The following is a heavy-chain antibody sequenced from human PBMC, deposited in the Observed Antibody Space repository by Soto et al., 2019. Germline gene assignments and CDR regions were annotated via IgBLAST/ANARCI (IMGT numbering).Heavy chain of an antibody. J-gene: IGHJ4*02. CDR1: GFTFSSYS. Sequence: EVQLVESGGGLVKPGGSLRLSCAASGFTFSSYSMNWVRQAPGKGLEWVSSISGGSSYIYYYADSLKGRFTICRDNAKNSLYLQMNSLRAEDTAVYYCARDWSGYDNFDYWGQGTLVTVSS. CDR2: ISGGSSYI. D-gene: IGHD5-12*01. CDR3: ARDWSGYDNFDY. V-gene: IGHV3-21*01.